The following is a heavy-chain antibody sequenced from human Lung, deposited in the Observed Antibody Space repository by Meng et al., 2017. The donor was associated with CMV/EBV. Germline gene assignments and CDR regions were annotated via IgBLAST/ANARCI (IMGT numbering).Heavy chain of an antibody. CDR1: GDSITSSSYY. Sequence: SXTLSLXCTVSGDSITSSSYYGGWIRQPPGKGLEWIGSMYYSANTYYNPSLKSRVTISVDTSQNQFSPTLTSVTAADTAVYYCAFSSGADYGSGSRDYWGQGXLVTVSS. V-gene: IGHV4-39*01. J-gene: IGHJ4*02. CDR3: AFSSGADYGSGSRDY. D-gene: IGHD3-10*01. CDR2: MYYSANT.